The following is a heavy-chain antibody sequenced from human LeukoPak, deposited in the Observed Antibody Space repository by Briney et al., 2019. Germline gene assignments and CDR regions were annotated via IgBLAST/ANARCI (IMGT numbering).Heavy chain of an antibody. J-gene: IGHJ6*04. V-gene: IGHV4-31*03. CDR2: IYYSGSS. D-gene: IGHD1-14*01. CDR1: GASISSGGNS. CDR3: AREITILDV. Sequence: SQTLSLTCTVSGASISSGGNSWSWIRQHPGKGLEWIGYIYYSGSSCYSPSLKGRVTMSIDTSKKQFSLKLSSVTAADTAVYYCAREITILDVWGKGTAVTVSS.